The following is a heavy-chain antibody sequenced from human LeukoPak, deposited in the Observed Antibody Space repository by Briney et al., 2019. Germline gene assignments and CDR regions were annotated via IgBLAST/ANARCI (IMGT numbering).Heavy chain of an antibody. J-gene: IGHJ4*02. Sequence: GGSLRLSCGASGFTFSSYSMNWVRQAPGKGLEWVSSISSDSRYIYYEDSVKGRFTISRDNAKNSLYLQMTSLRAEDTAVYYCARDSSGWSRDYWGQGTLVTVSS. CDR3: ARDSSGWSRDY. D-gene: IGHD6-19*01. CDR1: GFTFSSYS. V-gene: IGHV3-21*06. CDR2: ISSDSRYI.